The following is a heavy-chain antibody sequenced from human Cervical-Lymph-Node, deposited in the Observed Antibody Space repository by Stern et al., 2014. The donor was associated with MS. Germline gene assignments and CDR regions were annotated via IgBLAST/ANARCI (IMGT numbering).Heavy chain of an antibody. CDR2: IYHSGST. J-gene: IGHJ4*02. V-gene: IGHV4-38-2*02. CDR1: GYSISSGYY. Sequence: VQLVESGPGLVKPSETLSLTCTVSGYSISSGYYWGWIRQPPGKGLEWIGSIYHSGSTYYNPSLKSRVTISVETSKNQLSLKLSSVTAADTAVYYCARGHKSSWYDYWGQGTLVTVSS. D-gene: IGHD6-13*01. CDR3: ARGHKSSWYDY.